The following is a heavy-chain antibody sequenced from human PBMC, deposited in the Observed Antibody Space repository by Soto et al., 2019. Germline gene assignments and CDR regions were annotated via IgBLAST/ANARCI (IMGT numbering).Heavy chain of an antibody. CDR3: ATSNSYFFQSGGSPHVPLAF. J-gene: IGHJ4*02. CDR2: IYHSGGT. V-gene: IGHV4-34*02. CDR1: GGSLSNYY. Sequence: QVQLQQWGAGLLKPSETLSLTCAVSGGSLSNYYWSWIRQPPGKGLEWIGEIYHSGGTNYNPSLKIRVTISVDTPKHQFSLKLSSVTAADTAVYYCATSNSYFFQSGGSPHVPLAFWGQGPLVAVSS. D-gene: IGHD2-15*01.